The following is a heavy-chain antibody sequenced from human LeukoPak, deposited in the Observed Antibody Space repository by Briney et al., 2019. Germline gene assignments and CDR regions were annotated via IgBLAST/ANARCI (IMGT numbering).Heavy chain of an antibody. CDR1: GGSISSSNW. D-gene: IGHD6-19*01. Sequence: SETLSLTCAVSGGSISSSNWWSWVRQPPGKGLEWIGEIYHSGSTNYNPSLKSRVTISVDTSKNQFSLKLSSVTAADTAVYYCAGGSQVAGIDYWGQGTLVTVSS. J-gene: IGHJ4*02. CDR2: IYHSGST. CDR3: AGGSQVAGIDY. V-gene: IGHV4-4*02.